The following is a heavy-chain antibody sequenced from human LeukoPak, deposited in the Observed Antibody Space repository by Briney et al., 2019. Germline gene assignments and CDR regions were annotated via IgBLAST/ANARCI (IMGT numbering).Heavy chain of an antibody. CDR3: AREGGPYRPLDY. J-gene: IGHJ4*02. Sequence: SETLSLTCTVSGGSISSYYWSWIRQPPGKGLEWIGYICYSGSTNYNPSLKSRVTISVDTSKNQFSLKLRSVTAADTAVYYCAREGGPYRPLDYSGQGTLVTVAS. CDR1: GGSISSYY. V-gene: IGHV4-59*12. CDR2: ICYSGST.